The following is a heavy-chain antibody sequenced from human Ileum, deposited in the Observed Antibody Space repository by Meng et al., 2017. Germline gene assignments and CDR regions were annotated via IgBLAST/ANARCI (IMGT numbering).Heavy chain of an antibody. V-gene: IGHV1-69*01. Sequence: LVQLVCGVEKAQSSVTVFLKFYGGSCTSHAVSWVRQAPEVGLEWFGGIIPYLGRPNYAKRFQDSVRITAKDSSSTAYMELTNLRPEDTAVYYCARGGVSYQLLNRLSNWGQGTLVTVSS. CDR3: ARGGVSYQLLNRLSN. CDR1: GGSCTSHA. D-gene: IGHD2-2*01. J-gene: IGHJ4*02. CDR2: IIPYLGRP.